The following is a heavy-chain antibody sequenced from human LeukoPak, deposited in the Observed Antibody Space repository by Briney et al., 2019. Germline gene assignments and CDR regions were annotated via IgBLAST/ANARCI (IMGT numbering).Heavy chain of an antibody. CDR3: ARDDGSSSRNAYDI. J-gene: IGHJ3*02. CDR1: EYTFTGYY. D-gene: IGHD6-6*01. V-gene: IGHV1-2*02. CDR2: INPNSGAT. Sequence: ASVKVSCKASEYTFTGYYIHWVRQAPGEGLEWMGWINPNSGATNYAQSFQGRVTMTRGTSISTAYMELSRLRSDDTAVYYCARDDGSSSRNAYDIWGQGTMVTVSS.